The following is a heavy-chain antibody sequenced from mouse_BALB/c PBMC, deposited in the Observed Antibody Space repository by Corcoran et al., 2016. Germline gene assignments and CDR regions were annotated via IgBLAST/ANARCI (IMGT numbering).Heavy chain of an antibody. V-gene: IGHV14-3*02. Sequence: EVQLQQSGAELVKPGASVKLSCTASGFNIKDTYIHWVKQRPEQGLEWIGRIDPANGNTKYDPKFQGKATITADTSSNTAYLQLSSLTSEDTAVYYCGRTEVSTMIYFDYWGQGTTLTVSS. CDR1: GFNIKDTY. CDR2: IDPANGNT. J-gene: IGHJ2*01. D-gene: IGHD2-4*01. CDR3: GRTEVSTMIYFDY.